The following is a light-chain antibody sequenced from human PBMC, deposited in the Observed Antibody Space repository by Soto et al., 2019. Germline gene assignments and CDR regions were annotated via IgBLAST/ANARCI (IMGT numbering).Light chain of an antibody. CDR1: SSNIGADYD. CDR2: VNS. CDR3: QSYDRSLSGYV. J-gene: IGLJ1*01. V-gene: IGLV1-40*01. Sequence: QSALTQPPSVSGAPGQRATISCTGSSSNIGADYDVHWYQQLPGTAPKLLIYVNSNRLSGVPDRFSGSKSGTSASLAITGLQAEDEADYYCQSYDRSLSGYVFGTGTKVTVL.